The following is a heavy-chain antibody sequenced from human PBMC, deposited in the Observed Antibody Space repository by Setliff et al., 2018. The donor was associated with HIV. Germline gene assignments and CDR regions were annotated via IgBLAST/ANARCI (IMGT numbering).Heavy chain of an antibody. Sequence: ASVKVSCKASGGTFSSYAISWVRQAPGQGLEWMGWISTYSDETSYAQKLQGRVTMTTDTSTSTAYMELRRLRFDDTAVYYCARDVEHMMDVWGQGTTVTVSS. V-gene: IGHV1-18*01. CDR1: GGTFSSYA. CDR3: ARDVEHMMDV. CDR2: ISTYSDET. J-gene: IGHJ6*02.